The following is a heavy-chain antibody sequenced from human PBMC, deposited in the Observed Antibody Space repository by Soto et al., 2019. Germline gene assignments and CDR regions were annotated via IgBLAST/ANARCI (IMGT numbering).Heavy chain of an antibody. CDR2: TSFDGSSG. J-gene: IGHJ4*02. CDR1: GFTFSSSG. D-gene: IGHD6-19*01. V-gene: IGHV3-30*18. CDR3: ANPPPAVPGYFNL. Sequence: GGSLRLSCAASGFTFSSSGMHWVRQAPGKGLEWVAVTSFDGSSGYYADSVRGRFTISRDNSNNTLYLQMNSLRAANTVVYYCANPPPAVPGYFNLWAQGTLVTVSA.